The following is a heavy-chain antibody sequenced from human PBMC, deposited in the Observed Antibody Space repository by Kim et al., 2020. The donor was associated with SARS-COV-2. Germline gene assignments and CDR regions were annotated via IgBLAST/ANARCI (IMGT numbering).Heavy chain of an antibody. V-gene: IGHV3-53*01. CDR1: GFSVSNNN. Sequence: GGSLRLSCAASGFSVSNNNMNWVRQAPGKGLEWVSVICNDNTHYADSVKGRFTISRDNSKNTLYLQMNSLRAEDTALYYCAGGGDSKKVGYWGQGTLVTVSS. CDR3: AGGGDSKKVGY. D-gene: IGHD2-15*01. J-gene: IGHJ4*02. CDR2: ICNDNT.